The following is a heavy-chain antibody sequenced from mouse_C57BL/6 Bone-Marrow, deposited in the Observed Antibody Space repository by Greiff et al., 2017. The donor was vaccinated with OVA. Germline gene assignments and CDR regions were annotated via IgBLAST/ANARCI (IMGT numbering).Heavy chain of an antibody. Sequence: VQLQQSGAELARPGASVKLSCKASGYTFTSYGISWVKQRTGQGLEWIGEIYPRSGNTYYNEKFKGKATLTADKSSSTAYMELRSLTSEDSAVYFCAREVGVYYGYDYFDYWGQGTTLTVSS. D-gene: IGHD2-2*01. J-gene: IGHJ2*01. V-gene: IGHV1-81*01. CDR3: AREVGVYYGYDYFDY. CDR2: IYPRSGNT. CDR1: GYTFTSYG.